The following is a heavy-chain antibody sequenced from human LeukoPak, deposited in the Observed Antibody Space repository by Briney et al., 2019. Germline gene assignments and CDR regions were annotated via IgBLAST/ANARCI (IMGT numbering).Heavy chain of an antibody. CDR1: GFTFSSYG. V-gene: IGHV3-30*18. J-gene: IGHJ6*03. Sequence: GGSLRLSCAASGFTFSSYGMYWVRQAPGKGLEWVAVISYDGSNKYYADSVKGRFTISRDNSKNTLYLQMNSLRAEDTAVYYCAKTLRVGYYYYYMDVWGKGTTVTVSS. CDR3: AKTLRVGYYYYYMDV. CDR2: ISYDGSNK. D-gene: IGHD1-26*01.